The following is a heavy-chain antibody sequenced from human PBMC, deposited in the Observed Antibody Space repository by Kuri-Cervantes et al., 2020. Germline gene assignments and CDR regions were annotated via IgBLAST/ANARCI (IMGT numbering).Heavy chain of an antibody. CDR2: ISSSSSYI. V-gene: IGHV3-21*04. CDR1: GFTFSDYS. Sequence: GESLKISCAASGFTFSDYSMNWVRQAPGKGLECLSSISSSSSYIYYADSVKGRFTISRDNAKNSLYLQMNSLRAEDTAVYYCARVAGVEGQDYYYYYMDVWGKGTTVTVSS. J-gene: IGHJ6*03. D-gene: IGHD1-1*01. CDR3: ARVAGVEGQDYYYYYMDV.